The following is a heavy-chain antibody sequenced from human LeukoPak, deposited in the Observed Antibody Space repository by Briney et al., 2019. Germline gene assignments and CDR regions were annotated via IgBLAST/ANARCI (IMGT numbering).Heavy chain of an antibody. CDR3: ATYSSLNRREFQY. Sequence: PGGSLRLSCEGSGFTFSNYWMGWVRQAPGKGLQWVANIKTDGSEKYYVDSMKGRFTISRDNAKNSLYLQMNSLRAEDTAVYYCATYSSLNRREFQYWGQGTLLTVSS. CDR2: IKTDGSEK. V-gene: IGHV3-7*01. CDR1: GFTFSNYW. J-gene: IGHJ1*01. D-gene: IGHD3-22*01.